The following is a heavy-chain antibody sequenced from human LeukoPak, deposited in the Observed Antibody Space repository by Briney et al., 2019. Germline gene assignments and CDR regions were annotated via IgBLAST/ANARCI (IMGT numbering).Heavy chain of an antibody. CDR2: ITDSGGST. J-gene: IGHJ4*02. D-gene: IGHD4-23*01. CDR1: GFTFSSYA. V-gene: IGHV3-23*01. Sequence: PGGSLRLSCTASGFTFSSYAMSWVRQAPGKGLEWVSAITDSGGSTSYADSVRGRFTISRDNAKNSLYLQMNNLRAEDTAVYYCARYQGSITVVTPSPLDYWGQGTLVTVSS. CDR3: ARYQGSITVVTPSPLDY.